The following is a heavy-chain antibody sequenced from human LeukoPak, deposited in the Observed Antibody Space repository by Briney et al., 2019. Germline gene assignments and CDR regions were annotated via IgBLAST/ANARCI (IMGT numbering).Heavy chain of an antibody. Sequence: GASVKVSCKASGYTFTSYGISWVRQAPGQGLEWMGWISAYIGNTNYAQKLQGRVTMTTDTSTSTAYMELRSLRSDDTAVYYCARVGTAYYDFWSGYQMRDNWFDPWGQGTLVTVSS. J-gene: IGHJ5*02. CDR3: ARVGTAYYDFWSGYQMRDNWFDP. D-gene: IGHD3-3*01. CDR2: ISAYIGNT. V-gene: IGHV1-18*01. CDR1: GYTFTSYG.